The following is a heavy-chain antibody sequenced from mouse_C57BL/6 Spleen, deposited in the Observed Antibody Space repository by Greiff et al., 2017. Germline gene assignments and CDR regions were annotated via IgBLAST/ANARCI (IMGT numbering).Heavy chain of an antibody. V-gene: IGHV1-64*01. J-gene: IGHJ2*01. Sequence: QVQLQQSGAELVKPGASVTLSCKASGYTFTSYWMHWVKQRPGQGLEWIGMIHPNSGSTNYNEKFKSKATLTVDKSSSTAYMQLSSLTSEDSAVYYCASSTMVTTIDYWGQGTTLTVSS. CDR3: ASSTMVTTIDY. CDR2: IHPNSGST. D-gene: IGHD2-2*01. CDR1: GYTFTSYW.